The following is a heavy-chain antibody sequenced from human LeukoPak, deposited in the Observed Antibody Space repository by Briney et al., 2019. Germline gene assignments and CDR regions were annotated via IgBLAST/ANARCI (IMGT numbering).Heavy chain of an antibody. D-gene: IGHD6-19*01. CDR1: GGSISSSSYY. CDR2: IYYSGGT. Sequence: SETLSLTCTVSGGSISSSSYYWGWIRQPPGKGLEWIGSIYYSGGTYYNPSLKSRVTISVDTSKNQFSLKLSSLTAADTAVYYCESRIGLVAGTVSDWGQGTLVTVSS. J-gene: IGHJ4*02. CDR3: ESRIGLVAGTVSD. V-gene: IGHV4-39*01.